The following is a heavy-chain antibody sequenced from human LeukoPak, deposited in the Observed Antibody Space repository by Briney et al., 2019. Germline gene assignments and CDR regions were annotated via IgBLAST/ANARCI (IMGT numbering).Heavy chain of an antibody. Sequence: SETLSLTCTVSGGSISSYYWSWIRQPPGKGLEWIGYIYYSGSTNYNPSLKSRVTISVDTSKNQFSLKLSSVTAADTAVYYCARRGLGYYYDSSGLLPAFDIWGQGTMVTVSS. J-gene: IGHJ3*02. CDR3: ARRGLGYYYDSSGLLPAFDI. CDR2: IYYSGST. CDR1: GGSISSYY. V-gene: IGHV4-59*12. D-gene: IGHD3-22*01.